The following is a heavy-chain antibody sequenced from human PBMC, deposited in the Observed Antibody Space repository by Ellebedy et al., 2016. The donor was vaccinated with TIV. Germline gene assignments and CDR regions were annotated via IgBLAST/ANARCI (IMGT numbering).Heavy chain of an antibody. CDR1: GASITSSNW. CDR2: IFHSGTT. D-gene: IGHD4-17*01. J-gene: IGHJ4*02. CDR3: ARMTSVTTDFDY. V-gene: IGHV4-4*02. Sequence: MPSETLSLTCAVSGASITSSNWWSWVRQPPGKGLEWLGDIFHSGTTNYNPSLRGRVTVSVDKTKNQCSLNLNSVTAADTAVYYCARMTSVTTDFDYWGQGTLVTVSS.